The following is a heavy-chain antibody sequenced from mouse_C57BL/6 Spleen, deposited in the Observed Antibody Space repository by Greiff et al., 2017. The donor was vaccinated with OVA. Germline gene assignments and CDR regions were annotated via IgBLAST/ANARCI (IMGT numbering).Heavy chain of an antibody. Sequence: QVQLQQPGAELVRPGTSVKLSCKASGYTFTSYWMHWVKQRPGQGLEWIGVIAPSASYTNYTQKFKGKATLTVDTSSSTAYMQLSSLTSEDSAVYYCARGVGGGDFDYWGQGTTLTVSS. J-gene: IGHJ2*01. D-gene: IGHD3-1*01. CDR3: ARGVGGGDFDY. CDR1: GYTFTSYW. CDR2: IAPSASYT. V-gene: IGHV1-59*01.